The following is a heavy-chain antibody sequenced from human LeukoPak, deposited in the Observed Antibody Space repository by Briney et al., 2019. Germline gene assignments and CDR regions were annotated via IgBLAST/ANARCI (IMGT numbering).Heavy chain of an antibody. Sequence: GGSLRLSCAASGFSFSSYEMSWVRQAPGKGLEWVSAISGSGGNTYYADSVKGRFTISRDNSKNTLYLQMNSLRAEDTAVYYCAKDQGAAAGKRGVDYWGQGTLVTVSS. CDR3: AKDQGAAAGKRGVDY. V-gene: IGHV3-23*01. D-gene: IGHD6-13*01. J-gene: IGHJ4*02. CDR2: ISGSGGNT. CDR1: GFSFSSYE.